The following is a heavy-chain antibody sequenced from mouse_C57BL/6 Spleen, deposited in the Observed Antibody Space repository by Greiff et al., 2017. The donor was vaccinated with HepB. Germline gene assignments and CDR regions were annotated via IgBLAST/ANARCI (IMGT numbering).Heavy chain of an antibody. Sequence: EVHLVESGGDLVKPGGSLKLSCAASGFTFSSYGMSWVRQTPDKRLEWVATISSGGSYTYYPDSVKGRFTISRDNAKNTLYLQMSSLKSEDTAMYYCARHDGSSYGYYFDYWGQGTTLTVSS. D-gene: IGHD1-1*01. CDR3: ARHDGSSYGYYFDY. CDR1: GFTFSSYG. J-gene: IGHJ2*01. V-gene: IGHV5-6*01. CDR2: ISSGGSYT.